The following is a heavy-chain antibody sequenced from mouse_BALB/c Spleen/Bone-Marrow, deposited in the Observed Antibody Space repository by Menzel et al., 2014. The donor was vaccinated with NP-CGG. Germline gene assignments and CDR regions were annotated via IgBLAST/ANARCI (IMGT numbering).Heavy chain of an antibody. CDR2: INPYNGGT. D-gene: IGHD1-1*01. CDR1: GYSFTGYT. V-gene: IGHV1-18*01. J-gene: IGHJ4*01. Sequence: EVQLQQSGPELVKPGASMKISCKASGYSFTGYTMNWVKQSHGKNPEWIGLINPYNGGTSYNQKFKGKATLTVDKSSSTAYMELLSLTSEDSAVYYCARGDYYGYAMDYWGQGTSVTVSS. CDR3: ARGDYYGYAMDY.